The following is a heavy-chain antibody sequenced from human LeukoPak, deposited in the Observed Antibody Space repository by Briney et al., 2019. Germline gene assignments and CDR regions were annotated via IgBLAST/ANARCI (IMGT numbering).Heavy chain of an antibody. CDR2: ISWNSGSI. CDR1: GFTFDDYA. Sequence: HPGGSLRLSCAASGFTFDDYAMHWVRQAPGKGLEWVSGISWNSGSIGYADSVKGRFTISRDNAKNSLYLQMNSLRAEDTALYYCAKGYYYDSSGYYYTSAFDYWGQGTLVTVSS. J-gene: IGHJ4*02. CDR3: AKGYYYDSSGYYYTSAFDY. D-gene: IGHD3-22*01. V-gene: IGHV3-9*01.